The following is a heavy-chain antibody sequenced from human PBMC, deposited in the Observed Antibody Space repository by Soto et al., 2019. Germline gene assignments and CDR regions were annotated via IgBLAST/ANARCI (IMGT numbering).Heavy chain of an antibody. CDR3: ARVKASSGWYYDYYYGMDV. CDR2: TYYRSKWYN. D-gene: IGHD6-19*01. V-gene: IGHV6-1*01. J-gene: IGHJ6*02. Sequence: PSETLSLTCALSGDSVSSNSAAWNWIRQSPSRGLERLGRTYYRSKWYNDYAVSVKSRITINPDTSKNQFSLQLNSVTPEDTAVYYCARVKASSGWYYDYYYGMDVWGQWTTGTVSS. CDR1: GDSVSSNSAA.